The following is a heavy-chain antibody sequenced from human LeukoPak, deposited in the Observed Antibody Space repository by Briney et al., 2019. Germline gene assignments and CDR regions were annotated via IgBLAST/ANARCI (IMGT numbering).Heavy chain of an antibody. D-gene: IGHD3-10*02. CDR3: AELGITMIGGV. V-gene: IGHV3-21*01. CDR1: GFTFSSYS. CDR2: ISTSNIYI. J-gene: IGHJ6*04. Sequence: GGSLRLSCAASGFTFSSYSMNWVRQAPWKGLEWVSSISTSNIYIYYADSVKGRFTISRDNAKNSLYLQMNSLRAEDTAVYYCAELGITMIGGVWGKGTTVTISS.